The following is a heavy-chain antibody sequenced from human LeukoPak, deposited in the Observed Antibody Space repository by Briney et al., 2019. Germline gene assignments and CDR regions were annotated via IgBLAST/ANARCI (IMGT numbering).Heavy chain of an antibody. V-gene: IGHV1-69*04. CDR2: IILILGIA. J-gene: IGHJ6*02. CDR1: GGTFSSYA. Sequence: ASVKVSCKASGGTFSSYAISWVRQPPGQGLEWMGRIILILGIANYAQKFQGRVTITADKSTSTAYMELSSLRSEDTAVYYCAREPSEHDYYYYYGMDVWGQGTTVTVSS. CDR3: AREPSEHDYYYYYGMDV. D-gene: IGHD1/OR15-1a*01.